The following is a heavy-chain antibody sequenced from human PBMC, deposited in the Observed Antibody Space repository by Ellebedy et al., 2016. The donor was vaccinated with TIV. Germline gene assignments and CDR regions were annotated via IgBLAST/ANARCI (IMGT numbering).Heavy chain of an antibody. CDR3: ARVVRGVVNWFDP. Sequence: DSVKGRFTISRDNSKNSLYLQMNSLRAEDTAFYYCARVVRGVVNWFDPWGQGTLVTVSS. D-gene: IGHD3-10*01. V-gene: IGHV3-30*07. J-gene: IGHJ5*02.